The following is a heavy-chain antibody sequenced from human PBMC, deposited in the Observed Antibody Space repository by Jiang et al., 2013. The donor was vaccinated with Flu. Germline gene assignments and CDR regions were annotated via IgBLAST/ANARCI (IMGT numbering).Heavy chain of an antibody. D-gene: IGHD1-1*01. CDR3: ARDSRWNDGRGGNDY. CDR2: IWYDGSNK. Sequence: VQLLESGGGVVQPGRSLRLSCAASGFTFSSYGMHWVRQAPGKGLEWVAVIWYDGSNKYYADSVKGRFTISRDNSKNTLYLQMNSLRAEDTAVYYCARDSRWNDGRGGNDYWGQGTLVTVSS. J-gene: IGHJ4*02. V-gene: IGHV3-33*01. CDR1: GFTFSSYG.